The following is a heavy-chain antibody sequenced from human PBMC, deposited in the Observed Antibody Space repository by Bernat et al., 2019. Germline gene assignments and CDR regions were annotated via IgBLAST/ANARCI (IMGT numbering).Heavy chain of an antibody. D-gene: IGHD2-2*02. J-gene: IGHJ4*02. CDR2: ISYDGSNK. CDR1: GFTFSSYA. CDR3: ARDRFPLLYLYYFDY. Sequence: QVQLVESGGGVVQPGGSLRLSCAASGFTFSSYAMHWVRQAPGKGLEWVAVISYDGSNKYYADSVKGRFTISRDNSKNTLYLQMNSLRAEDTAVYYCARDRFPLLYLYYFDYWGQGTLVTVSS. V-gene: IGHV3-30-3*01.